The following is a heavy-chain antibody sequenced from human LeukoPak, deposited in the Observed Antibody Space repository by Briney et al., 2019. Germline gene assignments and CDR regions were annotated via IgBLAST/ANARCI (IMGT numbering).Heavy chain of an antibody. CDR3: AKLGLGYADY. CDR1: GFTFSKSA. D-gene: IGHD3/OR15-3a*01. J-gene: IGHJ4*02. Sequence: GGSLRPSCAASGFTFSKSAMTWVRQAPGRGLEWVSAIVGDGSTTYYADSVRGRFTISRDNSKNTLYLQVNSLRVEDTAVYYCAKLGLGYADYWGQGTLVSVSS. CDR2: IVGDGSTT. V-gene: IGHV3-23*01.